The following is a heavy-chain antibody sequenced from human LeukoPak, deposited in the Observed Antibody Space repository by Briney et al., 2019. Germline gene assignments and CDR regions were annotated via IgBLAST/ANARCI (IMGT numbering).Heavy chain of an antibody. CDR3: SRGLDSRKLGY. CDR1: GASFNSDDQY. J-gene: IGHJ4*02. Sequence: PSETLSLTCAVSGASFNSDDQYWNWIRQSPGKGLEWIGSIHPSGMLYNNPSLESRVTMSRNTSKNQFSLNLNSVTAADTAVYFCSRGLDSRKLGYWGQGILVTVSS. CDR2: IHPSGML. V-gene: IGHV4-31*11. D-gene: IGHD3-22*01.